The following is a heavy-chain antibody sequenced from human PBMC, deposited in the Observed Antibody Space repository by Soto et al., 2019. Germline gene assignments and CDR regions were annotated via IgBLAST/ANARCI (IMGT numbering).Heavy chain of an antibody. J-gene: IGHJ4*02. D-gene: IGHD3-10*01. CDR1: GSSISSGGYY. CDR3: ARGVTMVRGVIHTPYFDY. CDR2: IYYSGST. Sequence: QVQLQESGPGLVKPSQTLSLTCTVSGSSISSGGYYWSWIRQHPGKGLEWIGYIYYSGSTYYNPSLKSRVTISVDTSKNQFSLKLSSVTAADTAVYYCARGVTMVRGVIHTPYFDYWGQGTLVTVSS. V-gene: IGHV4-31*03.